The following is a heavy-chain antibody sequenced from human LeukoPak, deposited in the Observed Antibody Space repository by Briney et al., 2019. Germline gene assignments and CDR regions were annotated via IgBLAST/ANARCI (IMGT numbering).Heavy chain of an antibody. D-gene: IGHD1-14*01. CDR3: ARVTDIPKVVSYYYYGMDV. CDR1: GYTFTSYG. Sequence: ASVKVSCKASGYTFTSYGISWVRQAPGQGLEWMGWISAYNGNTNYAQKFQGRVTITADKSTSTAYMELSSLRSEDTAVYYCARVTDIPKVVSYYYYGMDVWGQGTTVTVSS. CDR2: ISAYNGNT. V-gene: IGHV1-18*01. J-gene: IGHJ6*02.